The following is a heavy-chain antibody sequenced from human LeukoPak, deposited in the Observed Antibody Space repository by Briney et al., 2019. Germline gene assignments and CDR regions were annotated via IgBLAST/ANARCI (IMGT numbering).Heavy chain of an antibody. CDR2: ISSSSSYI. V-gene: IGHV3-21*01. CDR3: ARDSETAMVTNYYGMGV. J-gene: IGHJ6*02. D-gene: IGHD5-18*01. CDR1: GFTFSSYS. Sequence: GGSLRLSCAASGFTFSSYSMTWVRQAPGKGLEWVSSISSSSSYIYYADSVKGRFTISRDNAKNSLYLQMNSLRAEDTAVYYCARDSETAMVTNYYGMGVWGQGTTVTVPS.